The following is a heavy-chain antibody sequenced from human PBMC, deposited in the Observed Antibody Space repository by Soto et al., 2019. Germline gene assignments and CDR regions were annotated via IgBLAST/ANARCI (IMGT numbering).Heavy chain of an antibody. J-gene: IGHJ4*02. V-gene: IGHV3-21*01. CDR1: GFTFSSCD. Sequence: AGGSLRLSCAASGFTFSSCDMNWVRQAPGKGLEWVSSISYSSSYIYYADSVKGRFTISRDNAKNSLYLQMNSLRAEDTAVYYCARVGETVGAYFDCWGQGTLVTVSS. CDR3: ARVGETVGAYFDC. CDR2: ISYSSSYI. D-gene: IGHD1-26*01.